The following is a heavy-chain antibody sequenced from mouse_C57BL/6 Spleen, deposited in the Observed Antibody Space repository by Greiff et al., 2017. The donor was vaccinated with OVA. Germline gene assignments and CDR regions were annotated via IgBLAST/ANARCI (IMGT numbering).Heavy chain of an antibody. D-gene: IGHD2-1*01. CDR3: TTDGNLAWFAY. CDR2: IDPENGDT. Sequence: VQLKESGAELVRPGASVKLSCTASGFNIKDDYMHWVKQRPEQGLEWIGWIDPENGDTEYASKFQGKATITADTSSNTAYLQLSSLTSEDTAVYYCTTDGNLAWFAYWGQGTLVTVSA. J-gene: IGHJ3*01. V-gene: IGHV14-4*01. CDR1: GFNIKDDY.